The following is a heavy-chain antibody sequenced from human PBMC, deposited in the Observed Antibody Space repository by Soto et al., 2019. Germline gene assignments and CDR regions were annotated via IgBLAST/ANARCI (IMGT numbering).Heavy chain of an antibody. J-gene: IGHJ6*02. V-gene: IGHV1-69*12. Sequence: QVQLVQSGAEVKKPGSSVKVSCKASGGTFSSYAISWVRQAPGQGLEWMGGIIPIFGTANYAQKFQGRVTITADESTSTAYMELSSLRSEDTAVYYCARDIGYYDSSGYHYYGMDVWGQGITVTVSS. CDR3: ARDIGYYDSSGYHYYGMDV. CDR2: IIPIFGTA. CDR1: GGTFSSYA. D-gene: IGHD3-22*01.